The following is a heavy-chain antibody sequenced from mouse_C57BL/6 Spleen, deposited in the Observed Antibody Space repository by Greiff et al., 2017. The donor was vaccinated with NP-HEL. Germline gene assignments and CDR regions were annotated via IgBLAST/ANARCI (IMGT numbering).Heavy chain of an antibody. D-gene: IGHD2-5*01. V-gene: IGHV1-85*01. J-gene: IGHJ1*03. CDR1: GYTFTSYD. Sequence: VQLQQSGPELVKPGASVKLSCKASGYTFTSYDINWVKQRPGQGLEWIGWIYPRDGSTKYNEKFKGKATLTVDTSSSTAYMELHSLTSEDSAVYFCAREWTYYSNVGWYFDVWGTGTTVTVSS. CDR3: AREWTYYSNVGWYFDV. CDR2: IYPRDGST.